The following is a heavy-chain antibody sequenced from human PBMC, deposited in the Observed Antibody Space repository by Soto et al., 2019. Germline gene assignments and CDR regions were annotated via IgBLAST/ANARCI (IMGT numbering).Heavy chain of an antibody. CDR2: IWYDGSNK. Sequence: QVQLVESGGGVVQPGRSLRLSCAASGFTFSSYGMHWVRQAPGKGLEWVAVIWYDGSNKYYADSVKGRFTISRDNSKNTLYLQMNSLRAEDTAVYYCAREARGCDILPGWFDPWGQGTLVTVSS. CDR1: GFTFSSYG. CDR3: AREARGCDILPGWFDP. J-gene: IGHJ5*02. V-gene: IGHV3-33*01. D-gene: IGHD3-9*01.